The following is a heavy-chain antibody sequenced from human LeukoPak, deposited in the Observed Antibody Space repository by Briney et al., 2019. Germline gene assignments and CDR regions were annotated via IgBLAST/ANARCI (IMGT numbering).Heavy chain of an antibody. CDR3: ARNFAIDY. Sequence: GQPLRLSCAASGFMFTHHGMHWVRQAPGKGLEWVAVIWSDGSNRFYSDSVKGRFTISRDNAKNSLYLQMNSLRAEDTAVYYCARNFAIDYWGQGTLVTVSS. V-gene: IGHV3-33*01. J-gene: IGHJ4*02. CDR2: IWSDGSNR. CDR1: GFMFTHHG. D-gene: IGHD3-9*01.